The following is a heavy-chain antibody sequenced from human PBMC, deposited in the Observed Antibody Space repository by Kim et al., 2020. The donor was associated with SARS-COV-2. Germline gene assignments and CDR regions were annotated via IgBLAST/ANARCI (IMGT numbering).Heavy chain of an antibody. CDR3: AKDVNWPAGS. J-gene: IGHJ5*02. Sequence: GGSLRLSCAASGFTFSSYSMNWVRQAPGKGLEWVSSIGPSGTGADYADSLRGRFTISRDNAHNSLYLQMTSLRDEDTALYYCAKDVNWPAGSWGQGTLVT. CDR1: GFTFSSYS. CDR2: IGPSGTGA. V-gene: IGHV3-48*02. D-gene: IGHD1-20*01.